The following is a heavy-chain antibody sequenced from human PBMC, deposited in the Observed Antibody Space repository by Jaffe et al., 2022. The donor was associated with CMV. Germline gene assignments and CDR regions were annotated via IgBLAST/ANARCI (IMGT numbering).Heavy chain of an antibody. Sequence: QVQLQESGPGLVKPSQTLSLTCTVSGGSINSGGHYWSWIRQLPGKGLEWVGYISTTGITYYNPSLRGRVIISLDASKDQFSLTLTSVTGADAAVYYCARDSVAIAARPERTWYFDLWGRGTLVAVSS. CDR3: ARDSVAIAARPERTWYFDL. D-gene: IGHD6-6*01. V-gene: IGHV4-31*03. J-gene: IGHJ2*01. CDR1: GGSINSGGHY. CDR2: ISTTGIT.